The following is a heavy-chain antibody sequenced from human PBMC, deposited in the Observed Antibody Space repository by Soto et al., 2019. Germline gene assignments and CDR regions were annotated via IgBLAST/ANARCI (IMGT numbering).Heavy chain of an antibody. CDR3: ARGGTNVRSVYGVDV. Sequence: EVQLVESGGGLVQPGGSLRLSCAVSGFIFSDYYMDWVRQAPGKGLEWVGRSRNKANSYFTEYAASVKGRFTFSRDDSENLLYLQMNSLKTEDTAVYYCARGGTNVRSVYGVDVWGQGTTVTVSS. CDR2: SRNKANSYFT. CDR1: GFIFSDYY. J-gene: IGHJ6*02. D-gene: IGHD1-1*01. V-gene: IGHV3-72*01.